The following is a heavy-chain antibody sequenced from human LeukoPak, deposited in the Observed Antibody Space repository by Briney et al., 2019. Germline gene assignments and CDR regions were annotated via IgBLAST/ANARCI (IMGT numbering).Heavy chain of an antibody. J-gene: IGHJ5*01. CDR3: ARAPTVTTRVFAS. V-gene: IGHV3-7*05. CDR2: IKQDGTET. CDR1: GFIFSSYW. Sequence: GGSLRLSCAASGFIFSSYWMTCVRQAPGKGLEWVANIKQDGTETYYVDSLKGRFTISRDNAKNSLYLQLNSLRAEDTAVYCCARAPTVTTRVFASWGQGTLVTVSS. D-gene: IGHD4-17*01.